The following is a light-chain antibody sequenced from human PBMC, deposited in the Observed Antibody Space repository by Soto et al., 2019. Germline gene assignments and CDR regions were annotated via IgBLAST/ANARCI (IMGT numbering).Light chain of an antibody. V-gene: IGLV2-8*01. J-gene: IGLJ3*02. CDR1: SSDVGDYNY. CDR3: SSYAGSNNWV. Sequence: QSALTQPPSASGSPGQSVTISCTGTSSDVGDYNYVPWNQQHPGKAPKLMIYEVSKRPSGVPDRFSGSKSGNTASLTVSGLQAEDEADYYCSSYAGSNNWVFGGGTKLTVL. CDR2: EVS.